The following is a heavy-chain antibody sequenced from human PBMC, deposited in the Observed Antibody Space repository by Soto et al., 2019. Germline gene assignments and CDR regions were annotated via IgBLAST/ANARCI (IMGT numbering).Heavy chain of an antibody. V-gene: IGHV4-34*01. Sequence: QVQLQQWGSGLLKPSETLSLTCAIYGGSFSDYYWHWIRQSPGKGLEWIGEIHLSGRVNFTPSLKSRTSLSMDTSRNQFFLTLRSLSAADMAVYFCARTPTRGASAWLDPWGRGHLVTVSS. CDR2: IHLSGRV. CDR3: ARTPTRGASAWLDP. D-gene: IGHD1-26*01. J-gene: IGHJ5*02. CDR1: GGSFSDYY.